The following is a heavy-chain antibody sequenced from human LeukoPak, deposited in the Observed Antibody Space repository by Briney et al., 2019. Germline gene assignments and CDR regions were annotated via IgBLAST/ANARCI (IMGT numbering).Heavy chain of an antibody. Sequence: QSGGSLRLSCTASGFTFSEYAMSWVRQAPGKGLEWVSSITATSGSIYYVESVQGRFTISRDNSKSTLYLHMNSLSVEDTAVYYCANLLSPNEEWEPDTDSWGQGTLITVSS. J-gene: IGHJ5*02. V-gene: IGHV3-23*01. CDR1: GFTFSEYA. CDR3: ANLLSPNEEWEPDTDS. CDR2: ITATSGSI. D-gene: IGHD1-26*01.